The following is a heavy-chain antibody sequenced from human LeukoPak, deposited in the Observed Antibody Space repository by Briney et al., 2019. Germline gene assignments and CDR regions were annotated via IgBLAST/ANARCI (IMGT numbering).Heavy chain of an antibody. CDR1: GGSFSGYY. J-gene: IGHJ3*02. CDR3: ARERSSGWYCAFDI. V-gene: IGHV4-34*01. D-gene: IGHD6-19*01. Sequence: PSETLSLTCAVYGGSFSGYYWSWIRQPPGKGLEWIGEINHSGSTNYNPSLKSRVTISVDTSKNQFSLKLSFVTAADTAVYYCARERSSGWYCAFDIWGQGTMVTVSS. CDR2: INHSGST.